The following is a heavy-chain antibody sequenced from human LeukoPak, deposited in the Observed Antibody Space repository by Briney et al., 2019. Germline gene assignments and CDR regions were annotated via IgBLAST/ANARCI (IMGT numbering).Heavy chain of an antibody. D-gene: IGHD2-21*02. CDR1: GGSISSSSYY. Sequence: SETLSLTCTVSGGSISSSSYYWGWIRQPPGKGPEWIGSIYYSGSTYYNPSLKSRVTISVDTSKNQFSLKLSSVTAADTAVYYCASQSYCGGDCSPYFDLWGRGTLVTVSS. CDR2: IYYSGST. CDR3: ASQSYCGGDCSPYFDL. V-gene: IGHV4-39*01. J-gene: IGHJ2*01.